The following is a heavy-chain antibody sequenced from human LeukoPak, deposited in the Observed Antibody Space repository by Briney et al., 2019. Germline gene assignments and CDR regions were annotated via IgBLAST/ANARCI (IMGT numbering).Heavy chain of an antibody. CDR3: ARDPNGDYIGAFDF. CDR2: IVGSGGGT. CDR1: GLTFSSYA. J-gene: IGHJ3*01. Sequence: PGGSLRLSCEASGLTFSSYAMIWVRQAPGKGLEWVSAIVGSGGGTEYADSVKGRFTISRDNSKNTLYLQMNSLRAEDTAVYYCARDPNGDYIGAFDFRGQGTMVTVSS. V-gene: IGHV3-23*01. D-gene: IGHD4-17*01.